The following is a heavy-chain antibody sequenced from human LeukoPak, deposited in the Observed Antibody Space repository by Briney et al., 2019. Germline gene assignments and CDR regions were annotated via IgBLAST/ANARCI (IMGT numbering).Heavy chain of an antibody. CDR2: ISSSGNTI. V-gene: IGHV3-48*03. D-gene: IGHD4-23*01. Sequence: PGGSLRLSCAASGFTFSSYEMNWVRQAPGKGLEWVSYISSSGNTIYYADSVKGRFTISRDNAKNSVSLQMNSLRAKDTAVYYCARITVVPDYWGQGTLVTVSS. J-gene: IGHJ4*02. CDR1: GFTFSSYE. CDR3: ARITVVPDY.